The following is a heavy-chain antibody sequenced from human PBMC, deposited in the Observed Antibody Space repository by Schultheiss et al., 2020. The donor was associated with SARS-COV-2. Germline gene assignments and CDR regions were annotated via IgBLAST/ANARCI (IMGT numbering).Heavy chain of an antibody. Sequence: SETLSLTCAVYGGSFSGSYWSWIRQPPGKGLEWIGEINHSGSTNYNASLKSRVTISVDKSKNQFSLKLSSVTAADTAVYYCARVQKLMITFGGAKDYYGMDVWGQGTTVTVSS. J-gene: IGHJ6*02. CDR2: INHSGST. CDR3: ARVQKLMITFGGAKDYYGMDV. D-gene: IGHD3-16*01. V-gene: IGHV4-34*01. CDR1: GGSFSGSY.